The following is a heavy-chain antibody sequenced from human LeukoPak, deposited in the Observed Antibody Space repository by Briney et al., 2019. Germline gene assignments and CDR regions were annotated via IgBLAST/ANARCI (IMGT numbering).Heavy chain of an antibody. CDR3: ARVSTRLRYFPSG. CDR1: GGSFSGYY. CDR2: INHSGST. V-gene: IGHV4-34*01. D-gene: IGHD3-9*01. J-gene: IGHJ4*02. Sequence: PSETLSLTCAVYGGSFSGYYWSWLRQPPGKGLEWIGEINHSGSTNYNPSLKSRVTISVDTSKNQFSLKLSSVTAADTAVYYCARVSTRLRYFPSGWGQGTLVTVSS.